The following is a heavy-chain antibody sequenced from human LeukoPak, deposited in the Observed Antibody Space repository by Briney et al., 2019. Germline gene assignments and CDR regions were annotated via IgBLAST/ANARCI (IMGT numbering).Heavy chain of an antibody. J-gene: IGHJ3*02. CDR2: IGSGSSYI. CDR3: ARDANYDGSGSHEDDAFDI. V-gene: IGHV3-21*01. D-gene: IGHD3-22*01. CDR1: GFTFSIYS. Sequence: PGGSLRLSCAASGFTFSIYSMNWVRQAPGKGLEWVSSIGSGSSYIYYADSLKGRFTISRDNAKNSLYLQMNSLRAEDTAVYYCARDANYDGSGSHEDDAFDIWGQGTRVTVSS.